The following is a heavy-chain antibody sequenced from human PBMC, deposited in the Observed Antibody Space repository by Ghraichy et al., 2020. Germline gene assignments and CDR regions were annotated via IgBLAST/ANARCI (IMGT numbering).Heavy chain of an antibody. J-gene: IGHJ4*02. CDR2: IYYSGST. D-gene: IGHD6-6*01. Sequence: SQTLSLTCTVSGGSISSGGYYWSWIRQHPGKGLEWIGYIYYSGSTYYNPSLKSRVTISVDTSKNQFSLKLSSVTAADTAVYFCAREMYSSSSFFDYWGQGTLVTVSS. CDR3: AREMYSSSSFFDY. V-gene: IGHV4-31*03. CDR1: GGSISSGGYY.